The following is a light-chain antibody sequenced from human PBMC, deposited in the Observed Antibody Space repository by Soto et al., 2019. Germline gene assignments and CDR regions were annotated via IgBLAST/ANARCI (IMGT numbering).Light chain of an antibody. CDR1: QSISTW. V-gene: IGKV1-5*03. CDR2: KAS. Sequence: DIQMTQSPSTLSASVGDRAIITCRASQSISTWVAWYQQKPGKAPKLLISKASTLESGVPSRFSGSGSGTEFTLTISSLQPDDFATYYCQQYDSFLSFGGGTKVEIK. CDR3: QQYDSFLS. J-gene: IGKJ4*01.